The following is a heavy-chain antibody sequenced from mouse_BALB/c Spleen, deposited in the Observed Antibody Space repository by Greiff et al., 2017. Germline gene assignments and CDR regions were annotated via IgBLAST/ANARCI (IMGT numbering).Heavy chain of an antibody. Sequence: VKLMESGPGLVAPSQSLSITCTVSGFSLTSYGVHWVRQPPGEGLEWLGVIWAGGSTNYNSALMSRLSISKDNSKSQVFLKMNSLQTDDTAMYYCAREGRGGAMDDWGQGTSVTVSS. V-gene: IGHV2-9*02. J-gene: IGHJ4*01. CDR2: IWAGGST. CDR3: AREGRGGAMDD. CDR1: GFSLTSYG. D-gene: IGHD3-3*01.